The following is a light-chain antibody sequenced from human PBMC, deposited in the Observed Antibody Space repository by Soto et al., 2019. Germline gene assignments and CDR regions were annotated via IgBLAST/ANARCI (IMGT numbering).Light chain of an antibody. J-gene: IGKJ4*02. CDR2: KAS. Sequence: DSQMTQSPSTLSASVGDRITITCRASLGISTWLAWYQQKPGKAPKLLIYKASTLESGVPSRFSGSGSGTEFIRTISSRQPDEFAPYYCQQYNRYSLTFGGRTKVAIK. CDR3: QQYNRYSLT. CDR1: LGISTW. V-gene: IGKV1-5*03.